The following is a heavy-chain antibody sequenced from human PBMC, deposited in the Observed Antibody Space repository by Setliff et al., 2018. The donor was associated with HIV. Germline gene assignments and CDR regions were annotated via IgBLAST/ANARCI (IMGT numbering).Heavy chain of an antibody. Sequence: ASVKVSCKTFGYSFTAYQMHWLRQAPGQGLEWMGMINPSGGSTNYAQKFQGRVTMTRDTSTSTVYMELSSLRSEDTAVYYCARPQFHPNYYGSGSYLRYYGMDVWGQGTTVTVS. D-gene: IGHD3-10*01. CDR3: ARPQFHPNYYGSGSYLRYYGMDV. CDR1: GYSFTAYQ. CDR2: INPSGGST. V-gene: IGHV1-46*01. J-gene: IGHJ6*02.